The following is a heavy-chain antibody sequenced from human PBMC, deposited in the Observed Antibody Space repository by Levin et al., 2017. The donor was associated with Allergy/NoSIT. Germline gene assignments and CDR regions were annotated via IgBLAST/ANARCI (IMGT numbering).Heavy chain of an antibody. J-gene: IGHJ4*02. Sequence: GESLKISCAVSGFAFRSYAMSWVRHVPGKGLEWVSAISGSGVGAHYANSVKGRFTISRDNSMNTLFLQMNSLRAEDTAIYYCAKGHIATAVPPLYYFDSWGQGTLVTVSS. CDR3: AKGHIATAVPPLYYFDS. CDR1: GFAFRSYA. D-gene: IGHD6-13*01. CDR2: ISGSGVGA. V-gene: IGHV3-23*01.